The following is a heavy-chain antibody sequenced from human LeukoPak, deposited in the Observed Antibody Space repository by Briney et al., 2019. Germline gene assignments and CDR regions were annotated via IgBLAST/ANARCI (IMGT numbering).Heavy chain of an antibody. CDR2: IYYSGST. D-gene: IGHD3-22*01. J-gene: IGHJ3*02. Sequence: SETPSLTCTVSGGSISSYYWSWIRQPPGKGLEWIGYIYYSGSTNYNPSLKSRVTISVDTSKNQFSLKLSSVTAADTAVYYCARDRGMYYYDSSGSNAFDIWGQGTMVTVSS. CDR1: GGSISSYY. CDR3: ARDRGMYYYDSSGSNAFDI. V-gene: IGHV4-59*01.